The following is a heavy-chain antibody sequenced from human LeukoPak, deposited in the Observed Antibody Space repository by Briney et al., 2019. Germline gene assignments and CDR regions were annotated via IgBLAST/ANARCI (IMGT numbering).Heavy chain of an antibody. Sequence: SETLSLTCAVYGGSFSGYYWSWIRQPPGKGLEWIGEINHSGSTNNSPSLKGRVTISIDTSKNQFSLKVSSVTAADTAVYYCARDPGRGYFSMYYFDYWGQGTLVTVSS. J-gene: IGHJ4*02. D-gene: IGHD3-22*01. CDR2: INHSGST. V-gene: IGHV4-34*01. CDR3: ARDPGRGYFSMYYFDY. CDR1: GGSFSGYY.